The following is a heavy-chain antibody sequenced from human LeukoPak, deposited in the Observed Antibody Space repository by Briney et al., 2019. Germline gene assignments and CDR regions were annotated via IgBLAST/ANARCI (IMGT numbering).Heavy chain of an antibody. CDR3: AAAYYDILTRYFFVFDY. D-gene: IGHD3-9*01. Sequence: GASVKVSCKASGFTFTSSAVQWVRQARGQRLEWIGWIVVGSGNTNYAQKFQERVTITRDMSTSTAYMELSSLRSEDTAVYYCAAAYYDILTRYFFVFDYWGQGTLVTVSS. V-gene: IGHV1-58*01. J-gene: IGHJ4*02. CDR1: GFTFTSSA. CDR2: IVVGSGNT.